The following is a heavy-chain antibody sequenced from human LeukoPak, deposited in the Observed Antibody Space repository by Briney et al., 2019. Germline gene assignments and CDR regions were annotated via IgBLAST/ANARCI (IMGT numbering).Heavy chain of an antibody. CDR2: ISGSDDGT. CDR3: AKGPIVRFDY. V-gene: IGHV3-23*01. J-gene: IGHJ4*02. D-gene: IGHD1-26*01. Sequence: GGSLRLSCAASGFTFSTYAMSWVRQIPGKWLEWVSAISGSDDGTYYADSVKGRFTISRDNSRNTLYLQMNTLRAEDTAVYYCAKGPIVRFDYWGQGTLVTVSS. CDR1: GFTFSTYA.